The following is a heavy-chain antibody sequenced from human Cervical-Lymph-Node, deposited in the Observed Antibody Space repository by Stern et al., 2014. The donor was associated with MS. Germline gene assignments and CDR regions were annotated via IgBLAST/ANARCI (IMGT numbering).Heavy chain of an antibody. V-gene: IGHV3-23*04. D-gene: IGHD3-22*01. CDR2: ISGSGVSI. CDR3: AKQYFDSSGYSYYYGMDV. CDR1: GFTFNKYA. Sequence: VQLVESGGDLVQPGGSLRLSCAASGFTFNKYAMNWVRQAPGKGLEWVSTISGSGVSIYYADSVKGRFTISRDNSENTLYLQMHSLRAEDTAIYYCAKQYFDSSGYSYYYGMDVWGQGTTVTVSS. J-gene: IGHJ6*02.